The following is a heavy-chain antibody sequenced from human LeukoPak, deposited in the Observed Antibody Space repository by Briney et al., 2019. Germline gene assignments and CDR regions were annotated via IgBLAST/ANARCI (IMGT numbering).Heavy chain of an antibody. CDR1: GFTFSSYA. D-gene: IGHD1-26*01. Sequence: GGSLRLSCAASGFTFSSYAMHWVRQAPGKGLEWVAVISYDGSNKYYADSVKGRFTISRDNSKNTLYLQMNSLRAEDTAVYYCARPLSGYWGPGTLVTVSS. CDR2: ISYDGSNK. CDR3: ARPLSGY. V-gene: IGHV3-30*01. J-gene: IGHJ4*02.